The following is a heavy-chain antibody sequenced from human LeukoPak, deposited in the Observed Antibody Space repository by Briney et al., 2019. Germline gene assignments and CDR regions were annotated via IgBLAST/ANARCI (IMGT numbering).Heavy chain of an antibody. CDR3: AKDLGVVWSGYYGMDV. D-gene: IGHD3-3*01. CDR2: INPNSGDT. Sequence: ASVKVSSKASGYTFTGYYINWVRQAPGQGLERMGWINPNSGDTNYAQRFQGRVTVTRDTSISTAYMELTRLTSDDTAVYFCAKDLGVVWSGYYGMDVWGQGTTVTVSS. CDR1: GYTFTGYY. J-gene: IGHJ6*02. V-gene: IGHV1-2*02.